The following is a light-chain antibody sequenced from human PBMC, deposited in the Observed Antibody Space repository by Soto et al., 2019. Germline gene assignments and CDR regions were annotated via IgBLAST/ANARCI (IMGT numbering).Light chain of an antibody. J-gene: IGLJ7*01. Sequence: QSALTQPASVSGSPGQSITISCTGTSSDVGGYNYVSWYQQHPGKAPKLMIYEVSNRPSGVSNRFSGSKSGNTASLTISGLRSEDEATYYCATWDDSLSGFVVFGGGTQLTVL. CDR3: ATWDDSLSGFVV. V-gene: IGLV2-14*01. CDR2: EVS. CDR1: SSDVGGYNY.